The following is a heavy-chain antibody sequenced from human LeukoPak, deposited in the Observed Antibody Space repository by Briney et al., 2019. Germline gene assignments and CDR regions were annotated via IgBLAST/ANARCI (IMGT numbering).Heavy chain of an antibody. D-gene: IGHD3-10*01. V-gene: IGHV4-39*01. J-gene: IGHJ4*02. Sequence: PSETLSLTCILSGDSISSSNYYWGWIRRPPAKGLEWMGSISNTGITYSNPSLKSRVTISADTSKNQFSLNLSSVGAADTAVYYCARSRYYGSVRANPPLNYWGQGTLVTVSS. CDR1: GDSISSSNYY. CDR2: ISNTGIT. CDR3: ARSRYYGSVRANPPLNY.